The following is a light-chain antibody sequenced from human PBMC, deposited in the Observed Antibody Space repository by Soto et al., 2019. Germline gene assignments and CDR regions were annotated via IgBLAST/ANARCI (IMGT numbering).Light chain of an antibody. Sequence: IPVTQSPSAVSESLGDRLTITWRASQGISSWLAWYQQKPGKAPKLLIYAASSLQSGVPSRFSGSGSGTDFTLTISSLQPEDFATYYCQQANILPLTFGGGTKVDI. V-gene: IGKV1-12*01. CDR3: QQANILPLT. J-gene: IGKJ4*01. CDR2: AAS. CDR1: QGISSW.